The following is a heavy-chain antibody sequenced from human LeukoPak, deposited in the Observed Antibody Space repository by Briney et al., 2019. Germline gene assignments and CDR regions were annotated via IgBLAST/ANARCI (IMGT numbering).Heavy chain of an antibody. J-gene: IGHJ3*01. V-gene: IGHV4-4*07. D-gene: IGHD1-26*01. CDR1: GNSFGDYY. Sequence: SETLSLTCTVSGNSFGDYYWSWLRQSAGNRLEWIGHVDSSGNTNYNPSLESRVTMSVDTSKKQFSLKLTSVTAADMAVYFCARQFLVGSTSHAFDLWGQGTRVTVSS. CDR2: VDSSGNT. CDR3: ARQFLVGSTSHAFDL.